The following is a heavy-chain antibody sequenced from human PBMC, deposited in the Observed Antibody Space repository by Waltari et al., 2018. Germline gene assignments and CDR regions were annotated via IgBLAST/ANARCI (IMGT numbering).Heavy chain of an antibody. CDR3: AKDGLAARPFDY. J-gene: IGHJ4*02. CDR2: IRYDGSNK. D-gene: IGHD6-6*01. CDR1: GFTFSAYG. Sequence: QVQLVESGGGVVQPGGSLRLSCAAAGFTFSAYGMTWVRQAPGKGLEWVAFIRYDGSNKYYADSVKGRFTISRDKSKNTLYLQMNSLRAEDTAVYYCAKDGLAARPFDYWGQGTLVTVSS. V-gene: IGHV3-30*02.